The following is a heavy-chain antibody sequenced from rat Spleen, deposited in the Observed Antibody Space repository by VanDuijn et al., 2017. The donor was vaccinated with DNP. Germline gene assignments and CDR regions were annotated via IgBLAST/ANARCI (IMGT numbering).Heavy chain of an antibody. CDR1: GFSFSDYD. Sequence: EVQLVESGGGLVQPGRSLRLSCVASGFSFSDYDMAWVRQAPTKGLEWVACMSPTTRSSYYRDSVRGRFTVSRDDSTSTLYLQMDSLRSEDTATYYCTRGGTYYLDYWGQGVMVTVSS. J-gene: IGHJ2*01. D-gene: IGHD1-11*01. CDR2: MSPTTRSS. CDR3: TRGGTYYLDY. V-gene: IGHV5-27*01.